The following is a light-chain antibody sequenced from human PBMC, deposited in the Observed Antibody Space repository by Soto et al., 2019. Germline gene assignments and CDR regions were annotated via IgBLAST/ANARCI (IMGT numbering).Light chain of an antibody. Sequence: DIKMTQSPSSLSASLGDRATITCRASEAISSWLAWYQQKPGRAPKLLIYSASSLPNGAPASFTGSGSGTDFPLISTRLPADDTVIYYCQQTRSFPFTFGGGTKVEIK. J-gene: IGKJ4*01. CDR2: SAS. CDR1: EAISSW. V-gene: IGKV1-12*01. CDR3: QQTRSFPFT.